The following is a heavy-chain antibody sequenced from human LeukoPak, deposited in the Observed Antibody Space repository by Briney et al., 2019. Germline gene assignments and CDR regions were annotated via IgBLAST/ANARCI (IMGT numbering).Heavy chain of an antibody. D-gene: IGHD3-10*01. CDR3: ARGQRYYGSGSPSPH. CDR1: GFTFSSFA. Sequence: GGSLRLSCVASGFTFSSFAMSWVRQAPGKGLEWVSSISTSSSYIYYADSVKGRFTISRDNAKNSLYLQLNSLRAEDTAVYYCARGQRYYGSGSPSPHWGQGTLVTVSA. CDR2: ISTSSSYI. J-gene: IGHJ4*02. V-gene: IGHV3-21*04.